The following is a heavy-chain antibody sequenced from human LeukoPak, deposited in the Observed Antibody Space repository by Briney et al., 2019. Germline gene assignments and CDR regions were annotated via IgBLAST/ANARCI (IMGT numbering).Heavy chain of an antibody. J-gene: IGHJ6*03. CDR3: ARAISMVRGLHHYYYYMDV. V-gene: IGHV4-59*01. Sequence: ASETLSLTCTVSGVSITNYYWNWIRQPPGKGLEWIGHVSYSGSTNYNPSLKSRITMSVDTSKNQFSLNLTSVAAADTAVYYCARAISMVRGLHHYYYYMDVWGEGTTVTVAS. CDR1: GVSITNYY. D-gene: IGHD3-10*01. CDR2: VSYSGST.